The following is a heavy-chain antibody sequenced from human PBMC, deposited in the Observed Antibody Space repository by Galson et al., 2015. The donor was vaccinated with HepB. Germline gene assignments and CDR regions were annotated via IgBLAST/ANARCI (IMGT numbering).Heavy chain of an antibody. CDR2: INHSGST. D-gene: IGHD3-3*01. V-gene: IGHV4-34*01. CDR3: ARVSYYDFWSGYPNLFDY. J-gene: IGHJ4*02. CDR1: GGSFSGYY. Sequence: ETLSLTCAVYGGSFSGYYWSWIRQPPGKGLEWIGEINHSGSTNYNPSLKSRVTISVDTSKNQFSLKLSSVTAADTAVYYCARVSYYDFWSGYPNLFDYWGQGTLVTVSS.